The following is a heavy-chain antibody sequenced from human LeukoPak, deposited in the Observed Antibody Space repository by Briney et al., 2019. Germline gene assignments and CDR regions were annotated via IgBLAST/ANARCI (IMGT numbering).Heavy chain of an antibody. CDR2: IDHSGST. D-gene: IGHD3-22*01. CDR3: ARSDSSGYYYDY. Sequence: PSETLSLTCAVYGGSFSGYYWSWIRQPPGKGLEWIGEIDHSGSTNYNPSLKSRVTISVDTSKNQFSLELSSVTAADTAVYYCARSDSSGYYYDYWGQGTLVTVSS. V-gene: IGHV4-34*01. J-gene: IGHJ4*02. CDR1: GGSFSGYY.